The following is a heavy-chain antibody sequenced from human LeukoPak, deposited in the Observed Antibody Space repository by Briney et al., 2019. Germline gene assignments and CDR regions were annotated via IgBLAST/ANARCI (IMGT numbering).Heavy chain of an antibody. D-gene: IGHD1-26*01. CDR3: ARQPYMLGAYYFDY. CDR2: IYYSGST. J-gene: IGHJ4*02. CDR1: GGSIFSYY. Sequence: SETLSLTCTVSGGSIFSYYWSWIRQPPGKGLEWMGYIYYSGSTNYNPSLKSRVTLSVDTSKNQFSLKLGSVTAADTAVYYCARQPYMLGAYYFDYWGQGTLVTVSS. V-gene: IGHV4-59*08.